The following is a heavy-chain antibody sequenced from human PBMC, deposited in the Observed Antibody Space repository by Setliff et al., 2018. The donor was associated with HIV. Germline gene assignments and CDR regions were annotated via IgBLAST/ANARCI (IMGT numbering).Heavy chain of an antibody. D-gene: IGHD3-9*01. V-gene: IGHV3-49*04. J-gene: IGHJ4*02. CDR1: GFTFGDHA. CDR3: TRDHRFVDRYPDW. CDR2: IRTNARGGAT. Sequence: GGSLRLSCAASGFTFGDHAMSWVRQAPGKGLEWVGFIRTNARGGATEYAASVKGRFTISRDDSKSIAYLQMSSLKIEDTAVYYCTRDHRFVDRYPDWWGQGTLVTVSS.